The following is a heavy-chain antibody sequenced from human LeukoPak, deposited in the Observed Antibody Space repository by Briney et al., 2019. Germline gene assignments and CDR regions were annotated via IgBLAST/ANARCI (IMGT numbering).Heavy chain of an antibody. D-gene: IGHD3-22*01. CDR2: ISYDGSNK. CDR3: ARDLLRQYYYDSSGYGAFDI. Sequence: GRSLRLSCAASGFTFSSYAMHWVRQAPGKGLEWVAVISYDGSNKYYADSVKGRFTISRDNSKNTLYLQMNSLRAEDTAVYYCARDLLRQYYYDSSGYGAFDIWGQGTMVTVSS. J-gene: IGHJ3*02. V-gene: IGHV3-30-3*01. CDR1: GFTFSSYA.